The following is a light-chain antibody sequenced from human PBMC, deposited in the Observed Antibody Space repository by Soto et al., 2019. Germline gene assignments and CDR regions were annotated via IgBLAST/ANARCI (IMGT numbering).Light chain of an antibody. CDR1: QSISSW. J-gene: IGKJ1*01. CDR3: QQYDRASWT. V-gene: IGKV1-5*03. CDR2: RAS. Sequence: DIQMPQSPSTLSASVGDRVIITCRASQSISSWLAWYQQTPGKAPNLLIYRASTLTSGIPSRFSGSGSGTEFTLTISSLQPDDFATYYCQQYDRASWTFGQGTKVEIK.